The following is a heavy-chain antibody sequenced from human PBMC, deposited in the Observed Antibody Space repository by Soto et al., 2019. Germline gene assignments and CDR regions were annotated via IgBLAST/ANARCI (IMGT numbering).Heavy chain of an antibody. D-gene: IGHD3-16*01. J-gene: IGHJ1*01. Sequence: QVQLVESGGGVVQPGTSLRVSCVGSGFTFRSYVIHWVRQAPGKGLEWVALTSYDGSDKYYDDSERGRFTISRDNSRNTVDLQMDSLRLEDTALYYCARWGTTGGLDVWGQGTLVSVSS. V-gene: IGHV3-30*19. CDR1: GFTFRSYV. CDR2: TSYDGSDK. CDR3: ARWGTTGGLDV.